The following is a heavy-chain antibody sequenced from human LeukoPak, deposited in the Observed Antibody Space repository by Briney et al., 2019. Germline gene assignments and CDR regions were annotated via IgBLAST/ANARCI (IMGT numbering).Heavy chain of an antibody. CDR2: INPNSGGT. D-gene: IGHD3-22*01. V-gene: IGHV1-2*02. CDR3: ARGDYYDSSGYLYYYYYYYMDV. J-gene: IGHJ6*03. Sequence: ASVKVSCKASGYTFTGYYMRWVRQAPGQGLEWMGWINPNSGGTNYAQKFQGRVTMTRDTSISTAYMELSRLRSDDTAVYYCARGDYYDSSGYLYYYYYYYMDVWGKGTTVTVSS. CDR1: GYTFTGYY.